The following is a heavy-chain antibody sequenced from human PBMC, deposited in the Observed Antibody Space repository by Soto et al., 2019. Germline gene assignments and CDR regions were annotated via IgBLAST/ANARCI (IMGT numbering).Heavy chain of an antibody. Sequence: ASAKVSFKAAGSSLIHYYIQWLRQAPGQGLQWMGGINPNSGDPNYAQKFQGRVTMTRDTSINTAYMELRWLRAEDTAVYYCTREGGGIEAGGAGNYALDVWGQGTTVTVSS. CDR1: GSSLIHYY. D-gene: IGHD6-25*01. CDR3: TREGGGIEAGGAGNYALDV. J-gene: IGHJ6*02. CDR2: INPNSGDP. V-gene: IGHV1-2*02.